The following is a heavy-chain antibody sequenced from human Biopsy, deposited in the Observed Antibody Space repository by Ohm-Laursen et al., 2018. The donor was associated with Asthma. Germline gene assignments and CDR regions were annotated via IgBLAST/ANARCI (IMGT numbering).Heavy chain of an antibody. J-gene: IGHJ6*02. CDR2: LIPVLGTA. CDR1: GDSLGSFINYA. V-gene: IGHV1-69*13. CDR3: ARGYSGTDRIVYYYSGMEV. D-gene: IGHD5-12*01. Sequence: SVKVSCKASGDSLGSFINYAISWVRQAPRQGLEWMGGLIPVLGTADYAPMFEGRVTITADESMSTAYLELTSLRFEDTAVYYCARGYSGTDRIVYYYSGMEVWGQGTTVTVSS.